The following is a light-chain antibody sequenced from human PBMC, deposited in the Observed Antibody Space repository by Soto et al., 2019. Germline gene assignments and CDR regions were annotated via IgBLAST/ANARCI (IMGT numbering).Light chain of an antibody. V-gene: IGLV1-40*01. CDR2: GNT. CDR1: SSNIGAGYD. J-gene: IGLJ1*01. Sequence: QSLLTQPPSVSGAPGQMVTISCTGGSSNIGAGYDVHWYQQLPGAAPKLLIYGNTNRPSGVSDRFSGSKSGTSASLAITGLRPEDEADYYCQSYASSPSSTFVFGTGTKVTVL. CDR3: QSYASSPSSTFV.